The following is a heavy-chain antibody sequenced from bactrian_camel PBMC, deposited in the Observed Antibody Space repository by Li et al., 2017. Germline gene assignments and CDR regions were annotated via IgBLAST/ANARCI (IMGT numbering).Heavy chain of an antibody. V-gene: IGHV3S53*01. Sequence: HVQLVESGGGSVQTGGSLRLSCVVSGHSRGSNCVGWYRLPPGKKREAVAHIDSDGRPTYADSVTGRFTISKDNAKNTLYLQLSGLKTEDTAIYYCTRETEWVGYHEFAEYWGQGTQVTVS. CDR3: TRETEWVGYHEFAEY. D-gene: IGHD5*01. CDR1: GHSRGSNC. J-gene: IGHJ4*01. CDR2: IDSDGRP.